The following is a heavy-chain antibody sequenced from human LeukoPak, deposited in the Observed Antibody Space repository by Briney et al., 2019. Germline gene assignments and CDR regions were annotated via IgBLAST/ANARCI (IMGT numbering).Heavy chain of an antibody. Sequence: AGSLRLSCAACGFTFRSIVMTWVGPAPAKGLHWVSSIRSNGDTTYNADSVKGRFTISRDNSKNTLYLQMNRLRVEDTAIYDCAKGQELDDGVFDSWGQGTLVTVSS. CDR2: IRSNGDTT. V-gene: IGHV3-23*01. CDR3: AKGQELDDGVFDS. J-gene: IGHJ4*02. CDR1: GFTFRSIV. D-gene: IGHD1-1*01.